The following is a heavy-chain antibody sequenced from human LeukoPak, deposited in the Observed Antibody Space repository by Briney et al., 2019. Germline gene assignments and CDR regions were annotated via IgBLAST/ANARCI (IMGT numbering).Heavy chain of an antibody. CDR1: GDSIITYY. Sequence: PSETLSLTCTVSGDSIITYYWSWIRQPPGKGLEWIGYMYYSGGTNYNPSLKSRVTISVDKSRNQFSLTLSSVTAADTAVYYCARHSRGYDSEFGYWGQGTLVTVSS. V-gene: IGHV4-59*08. CDR3: ARHSRGYDSEFGY. J-gene: IGHJ4*02. D-gene: IGHD5-12*01. CDR2: MYYSGGT.